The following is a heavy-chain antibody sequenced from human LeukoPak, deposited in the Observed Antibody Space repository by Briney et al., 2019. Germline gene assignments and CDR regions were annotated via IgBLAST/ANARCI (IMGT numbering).Heavy chain of an antibody. Sequence: GGSLRLSRAASGFTFSKYGMSWVRQAPGRGLEWISIVSDGGGSTYYADSVKGRFTISRDNSKNTLYLQMTSLGAEDSAIYYCAKRVSYSSGSHFDYWGQGTLVTVSS. CDR1: GFTFSKYG. D-gene: IGHD3-10*01. J-gene: IGHJ4*02. CDR2: VSDGGGST. CDR3: AKRVSYSSGSHFDY. V-gene: IGHV3-23*01.